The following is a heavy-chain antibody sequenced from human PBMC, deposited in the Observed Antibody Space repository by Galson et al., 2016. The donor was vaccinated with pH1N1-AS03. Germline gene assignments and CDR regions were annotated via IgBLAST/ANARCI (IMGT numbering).Heavy chain of an antibody. V-gene: IGHV3-7*01. J-gene: IGHJ6*02. Sequence: SLRLSCAGSGFTFSSYWMQWVRQAPGKGLEWVATIQQGGGQKSYLDSVKGRFTVSRDNAKNSMYLQLNSLSVEDTAVYYCARDRTVVAASIIYYYGMDVWGQGTTVTVSS. CDR1: GFTFSSYW. CDR3: ARDRTVVAASIIYYYGMDV. CDR2: IQQGGGQK. D-gene: IGHD2-2*01.